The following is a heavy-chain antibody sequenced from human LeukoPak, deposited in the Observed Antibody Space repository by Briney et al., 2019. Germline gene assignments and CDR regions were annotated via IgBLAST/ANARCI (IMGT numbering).Heavy chain of an antibody. CDR1: GGSISSSNW. CDR3: ATSYGGHGNVFDY. CDR2: IYHSGST. V-gene: IGHV4-4*02. Sequence: SGTLSLTCAVSGGSISSSNWWSWVRQPPGKGLEWIGEIYHSGSTNYNPSLKSRVTISVDKSKNQFSLKLGSVTAADTAVYYCATSYGGHGNVFDYWGQGTLVTVSS. J-gene: IGHJ4*02. D-gene: IGHD4-23*01.